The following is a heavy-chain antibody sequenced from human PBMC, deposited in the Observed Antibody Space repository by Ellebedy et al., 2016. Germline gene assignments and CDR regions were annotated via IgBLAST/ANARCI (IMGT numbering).Heavy chain of an antibody. Sequence: GESLKISXAASGFTFSSYSMNWVRQAPGKGPEWVSYISNSGSPTYYADSVKGRFTIFRDNAKKSLYLQMNSLRAEDTAVYYCVRGFDIFDYWGQGTLVTVSS. CDR3: VRGFDIFDY. V-gene: IGHV3-48*01. CDR2: ISNSGSPT. CDR1: GFTFSSYS. J-gene: IGHJ4*02.